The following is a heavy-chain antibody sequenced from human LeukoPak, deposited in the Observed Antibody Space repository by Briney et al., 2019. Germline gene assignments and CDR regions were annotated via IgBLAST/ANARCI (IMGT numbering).Heavy chain of an antibody. CDR2: TNWDGGRT. CDR1: DFSFITYA. D-gene: IGHD2-21*02. Sequence: GGSLRLSCAGSDFSFITYAMSWVRQAPGKGLEWVSGTNWDGGRTGHADSVKGRFTISRDNAKNSLYLQMNSLRVEDTAMYYCARDGLRRPPTPYCGGDCPLDYWGQGTLVSVSS. CDR3: ARDGLRRPPTPYCGGDCPLDY. V-gene: IGHV3-20*04. J-gene: IGHJ4*02.